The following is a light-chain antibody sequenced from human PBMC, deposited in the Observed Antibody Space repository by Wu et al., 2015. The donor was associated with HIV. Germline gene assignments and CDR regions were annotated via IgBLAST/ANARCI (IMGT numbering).Light chain of an antibody. CDR2: GAS. J-gene: IGKJ1*01. V-gene: IGKV3-20*01. Sequence: EIVLTQSPGTLSLSPGERATLSCRASQSVSSSYLAWYQQKPGQAPRLLIYGASSRATGIPDRFSGSGSGTDFILTISRLEPEDFAVYYCQQYGSSPPTFGQATKVEVK. CDR3: QQYGSSPPT. CDR1: QSVSSSY.